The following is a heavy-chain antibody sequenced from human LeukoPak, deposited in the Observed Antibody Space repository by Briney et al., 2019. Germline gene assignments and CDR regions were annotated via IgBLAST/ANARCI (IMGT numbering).Heavy chain of an antibody. D-gene: IGHD3-10*01. V-gene: IGHV3-23*01. J-gene: IGHJ4*02. CDR3: AKTRSSLLRGVLDS. CDR1: GFTFSNYA. Sequence: GGSLRLSCTASGFTFSNYAMTWVRQGPGKGLEWVAGITNDGNTAYLDSVKGRFTISRDNSKNTLYLQMSSLTVEDTAAYYCAKTRSSLLRGVLDSWGQGTQVTASS. CDR2: ITNDGNT.